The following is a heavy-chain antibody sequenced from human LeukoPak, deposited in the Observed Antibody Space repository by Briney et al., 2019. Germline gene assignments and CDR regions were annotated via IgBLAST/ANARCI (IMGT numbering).Heavy chain of an antibody. CDR3: EKEWSVATDAFDI. CDR2: IRYDGSKK. V-gene: IGHV3-30*02. Sequence: GGSLRLSRAPPGFTFSSYGVHGGRHAPGEGLGWVAFIRYDGSKKYSVGSVKGRFSISRENSQNTLCLQMHSLRAEDTAVYYCEKEWSVATDAFDIWGQGTMVTVSS. J-gene: IGHJ3*02. CDR1: GFTFSSYG. D-gene: IGHD1-26*01.